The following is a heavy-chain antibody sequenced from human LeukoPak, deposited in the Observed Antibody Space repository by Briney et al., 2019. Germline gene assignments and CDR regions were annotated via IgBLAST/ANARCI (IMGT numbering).Heavy chain of an antibody. CDR2: ISGSGGST. CDR1: GFTFSSYA. J-gene: IGHJ5*02. D-gene: IGHD6-19*01. V-gene: IGHV3-23*01. Sequence: GGSLRLSCAASGFTFSSYAMSWVRQAPGKGLEWVSAISGSGGSTYYADSVKGRFTISRDNSKNTLYLQINSLRAEDTAVYYCARDRSSGWYLTPGFDPWGQGTLVTVSS. CDR3: ARDRSSGWYLTPGFDP.